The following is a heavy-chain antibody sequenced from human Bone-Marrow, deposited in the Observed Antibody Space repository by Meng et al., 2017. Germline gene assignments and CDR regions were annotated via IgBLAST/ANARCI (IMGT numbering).Heavy chain of an antibody. V-gene: IGHV1-2*06. CDR2: INPNSGGT. J-gene: IGHJ6*02. CDR1: GYTFTGYY. Sequence: ASVKVSCKASGYTFTGYYMHWVRQAPGQGLEWMRRINPNSGGTNYAQKVQGRVTMTRDTSISTAYMELSRLRSDDTAVYYCARKIAVAGTSGYYGMDVWGQGTTVTVS. D-gene: IGHD6-19*01. CDR3: ARKIAVAGTSGYYGMDV.